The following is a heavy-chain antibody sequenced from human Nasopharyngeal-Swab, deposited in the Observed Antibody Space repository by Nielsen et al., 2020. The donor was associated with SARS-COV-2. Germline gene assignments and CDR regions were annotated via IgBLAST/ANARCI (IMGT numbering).Heavy chain of an antibody. D-gene: IGHD3/OR15-3a*01. CDR3: ARDPGVNMIFGVADPYYYMDV. CDR2: INAGNGNT. Sequence: WVRQAPGQRLEWMGWINAGNGNTKYSQKFQGRVTITRDTSASTAYMELSSLRSEDTAVYYCARDPGVNMIFGVADPYYYMDVWGKGTTVTVSS. V-gene: IGHV1-3*01. J-gene: IGHJ6*03.